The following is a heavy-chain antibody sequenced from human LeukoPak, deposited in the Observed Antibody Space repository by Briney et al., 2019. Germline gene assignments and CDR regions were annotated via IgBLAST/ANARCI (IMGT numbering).Heavy chain of an antibody. V-gene: IGHV3-64D*06. D-gene: IGHD4/OR15-4a*01. CDR1: GFTFNSYA. CDR2: ISRNGGST. CDR3: VKESGFMVAPNSAFDI. Sequence: GGSLRLSCSASGFTFNSYAVHWVRQAPGKGLEYVSGISRNGGSTYYADSVKGRLTISRDNSKNTLYLQMSSLRAEDTAVYYCVKESGFMVAPNSAFDIWGQGTMVTVSS. J-gene: IGHJ3*02.